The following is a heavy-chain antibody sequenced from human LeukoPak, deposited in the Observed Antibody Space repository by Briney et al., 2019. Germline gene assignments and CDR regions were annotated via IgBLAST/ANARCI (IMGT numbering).Heavy chain of an antibody. CDR3: ATSPPGDAFDI. CDR1: GGSISSGDYY. CDR2: IYYSGST. J-gene: IGHJ3*02. Sequence: SQTLSLTCTVSGGSISSGDYYWSWIRQPPGKGPEWIGYIYYSGSTYYNPSLKSRVTISVDTSKNQFSLKLSSVTAADTAVYYCATSPPGDAFDIWGQGTMVTVSS. V-gene: IGHV4-30-4*01.